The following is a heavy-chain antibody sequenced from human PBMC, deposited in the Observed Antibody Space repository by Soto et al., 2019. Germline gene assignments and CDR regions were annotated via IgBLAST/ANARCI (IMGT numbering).Heavy chain of an antibody. J-gene: IGHJ6*02. CDR3: ARDYAGTLYYYYGMDV. CDR2: IIPIFGTA. V-gene: IGHV1-69*13. Sequence: SVKVSCKASGGTFSSYAISWVRQAPGQGLEWMGGIIPIFGTANYAQKFQGRVTITADESTSTAYMELSSLRSEDTAVYYCARDYAGTLYYYYGMDVWGQGTTVTVSS. D-gene: IGHD1-1*01. CDR1: GGTFSSYA.